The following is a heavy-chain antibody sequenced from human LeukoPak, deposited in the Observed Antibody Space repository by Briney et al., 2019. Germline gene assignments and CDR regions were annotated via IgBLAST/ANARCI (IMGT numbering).Heavy chain of an antibody. Sequence: GGSLRLSCAASGFTFSGYWMTWVRQAPGKGLEWVANIKQDGSEKNYVDSVKGRFTISRDNAKNSLYLQMNSLRAEDTAVYYCAREDIVVVTVFDYWGQGTLVTVSS. V-gene: IGHV3-7*03. J-gene: IGHJ4*02. CDR1: GFTFSGYW. D-gene: IGHD2-21*02. CDR3: AREDIVVVTVFDY. CDR2: IKQDGSEK.